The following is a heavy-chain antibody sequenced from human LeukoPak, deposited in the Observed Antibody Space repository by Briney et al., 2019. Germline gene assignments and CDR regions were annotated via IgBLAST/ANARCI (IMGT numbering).Heavy chain of an antibody. Sequence: PGGSLRLSCAASGFTFSNYAMSWVRQAPGKGLEWVSTLSGTGGSTYYADSVKGRFTISRDNSKNTLYLQVNSLGAEDTAVYYCAKVEKTYGDFDRAFDIWGQGTMVTVSS. D-gene: IGHD4-17*01. J-gene: IGHJ3*02. CDR2: LSGTGGST. CDR3: AKVEKTYGDFDRAFDI. V-gene: IGHV3-23*01. CDR1: GFTFSNYA.